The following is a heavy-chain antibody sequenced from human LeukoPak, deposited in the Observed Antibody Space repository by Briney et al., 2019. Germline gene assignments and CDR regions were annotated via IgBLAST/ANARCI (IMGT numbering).Heavy chain of an antibody. CDR2: INSGGSST. D-gene: IGHD3-16*02. V-gene: IGHV3-74*01. Sequence: GGSLRLSCAASGCTFSSYWMHWVRQAPGKGLVWVSGINSGGSSTSYADSVKGRFIISRANAKHMLYLQMYSLRADDTAVYSCARGDGVNWGQGTLVTVSS. CDR3: ARGDGVN. CDR1: GCTFSSYW. J-gene: IGHJ4*02.